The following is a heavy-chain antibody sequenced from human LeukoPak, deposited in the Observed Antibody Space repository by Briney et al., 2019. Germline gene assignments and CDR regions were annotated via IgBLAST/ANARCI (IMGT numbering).Heavy chain of an antibody. CDR3: ARDQVYYGSGSYYNPSDY. D-gene: IGHD3-10*01. CDR2: ISSSSSYI. CDR1: GFTFSSYS. V-gene: IGHV3-21*01. J-gene: IGHJ4*02. Sequence: GGSLRLSCAASGFTFSSYSMNWVRQAPGKGLEWVSSISSSSSYIYYADSVKGRFTISRDNAKNSLYLQINSLRAEDTAVYYCARDQVYYGSGSYYNPSDYWGQGTLVTVSS.